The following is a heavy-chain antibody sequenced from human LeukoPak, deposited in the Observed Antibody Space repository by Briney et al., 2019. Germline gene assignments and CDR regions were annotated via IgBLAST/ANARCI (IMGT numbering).Heavy chain of an antibody. CDR2: ISNDGDT. CDR1: GFTVSSNY. J-gene: IGHJ4*02. CDR3: AKEHRSIAVAFYFDY. Sequence: GGSLRLPCAASGFTVSSNYMSWVRQGPGKGLECVSVISNDGDTYYADSVKGRFTISRDNSKNTLYLQMNSLRAEDTAVYYCAKEHRSIAVAFYFDYWGQGTLVTVSS. V-gene: IGHV3-66*02. D-gene: IGHD6-19*01.